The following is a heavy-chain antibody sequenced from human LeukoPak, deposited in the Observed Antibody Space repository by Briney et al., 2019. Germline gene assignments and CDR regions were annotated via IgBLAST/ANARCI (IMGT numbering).Heavy chain of an antibody. CDR3: AREQSYSEEIVVVNPPFDY. Sequence: PGGSLRLSCAASGFTFSSYGMNWVRQAPGKGLEWVSSISSSGTYIYFADSVKGRFTISRDNAKNSLYLQMNSLRAEDTALYYCAREQSYSEEIVVVNPPFDYWGQGTLVSLSS. D-gene: IGHD2-21*01. J-gene: IGHJ4*02. V-gene: IGHV3-21*01. CDR2: ISSSGTYI. CDR1: GFTFSSYG.